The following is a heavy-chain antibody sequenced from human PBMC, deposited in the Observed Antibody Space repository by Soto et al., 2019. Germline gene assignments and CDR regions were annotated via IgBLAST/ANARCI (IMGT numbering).Heavy chain of an antibody. D-gene: IGHD3-22*01. J-gene: IGHJ4*02. V-gene: IGHV1-18*04. CDR2: ISAYNGNT. CDR3: ARYSDYYDSSGHYFDY. CDR1: GYTFTSYC. Sequence: GASVEVSCKASGYTFTSYCISWVRQAPGQGLEWMGWISAYNGNTNYAQKLQGRVTMTTDTSTSTAYMELRSLRSDDTAVYYCARYSDYYDSSGHYFDYWGQGTLVTVSS.